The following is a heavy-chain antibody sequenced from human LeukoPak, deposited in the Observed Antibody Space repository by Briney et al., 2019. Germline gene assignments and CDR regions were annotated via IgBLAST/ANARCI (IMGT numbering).Heavy chain of an antibody. Sequence: SETLSLTCTVSGGSISSGGYYWGWIRQPPGKGLEWIGSIYYSGSTYYNPSLKSRVTISVDTSKNQFSLKLTSVAAADAALYYCARQYSSGWPWFDPWGQGTLVTVSS. CDR3: ARQYSSGWPWFDP. J-gene: IGHJ5*02. CDR2: IYYSGST. CDR1: GGSISSGGYY. V-gene: IGHV4-39*01. D-gene: IGHD6-19*01.